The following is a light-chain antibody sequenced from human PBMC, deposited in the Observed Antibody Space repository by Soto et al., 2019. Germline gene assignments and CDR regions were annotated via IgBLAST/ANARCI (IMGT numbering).Light chain of an antibody. CDR2: RNN. CDR1: SSNIGNNF. J-gene: IGLJ1*01. Sequence: QSALTQPPSASGTPGQRVTISCSGSSSNIGNNFVYWYQHLPGTAPKLLIYRNNQRPSGVPDRFSGSKSDTSASLAISGLRSDDEADYYCATWDDSLSNYVFGTGTQLTVL. V-gene: IGLV1-47*01. CDR3: ATWDDSLSNYV.